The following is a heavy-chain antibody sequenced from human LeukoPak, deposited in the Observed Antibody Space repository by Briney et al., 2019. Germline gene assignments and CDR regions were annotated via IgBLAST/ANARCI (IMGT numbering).Heavy chain of an antibody. CDR1: GFIFSNFP. D-gene: IGHD2/OR15-2a*01. CDR2: ISGTGGDT. CDR3: TRSGRGAFFRAYFDY. J-gene: IGHJ4*02. V-gene: IGHV3-23*01. Sequence: GGSLRLSCAASGFIFSNFPMTWVRQTPGKGLEGVSSISGTGGDTYYTDSVKSRFTISRDKLNDMLYLQMSSLRDDDTGVYYCTRSGRGAFFRAYFDYWGQGTLVTVSS.